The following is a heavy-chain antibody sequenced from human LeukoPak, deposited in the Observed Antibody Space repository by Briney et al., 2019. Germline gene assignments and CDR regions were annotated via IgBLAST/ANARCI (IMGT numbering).Heavy chain of an antibody. Sequence: PSETLSLTCTVSGGSISSSSYYWGWIRQPPGKGLEWIGSIYYSGSTYYNPSLKSRVTISVDTSKNQFSLKLSSVTAADTAVYYCARESYLYYYGSGSSMDVWGKGTTVTISS. V-gene: IGHV4-39*02. D-gene: IGHD3-10*01. CDR1: GGSISSSSYY. CDR2: IYYSGST. CDR3: ARESYLYYYGSGSSMDV. J-gene: IGHJ6*03.